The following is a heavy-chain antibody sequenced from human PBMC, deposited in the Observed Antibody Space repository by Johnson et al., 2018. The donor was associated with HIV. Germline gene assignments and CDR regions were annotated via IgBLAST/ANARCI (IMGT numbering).Heavy chain of an antibody. CDR3: TTEAYSSSSAAFDI. Sequence: VQLVESGGGLVKPGGSLRLSCAASGFTFSNAWMNWVRQPPGKGLEWVGRIKSKTDGGTTDYAAPVKGRFTISRDYSKNTLYLQMNSLKTEDTAVYYCTTEAYSSSSAAFDIWGQGTMVTVSS. J-gene: IGHJ3*02. D-gene: IGHD6-6*01. CDR2: IKSKTDGGTT. CDR1: GFTFSNAW. V-gene: IGHV3-15*01.